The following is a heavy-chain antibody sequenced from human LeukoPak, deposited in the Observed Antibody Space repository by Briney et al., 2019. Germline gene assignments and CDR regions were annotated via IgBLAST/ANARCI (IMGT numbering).Heavy chain of an antibody. D-gene: IGHD6-19*01. Sequence: ASETLSLTCTVSGGSISSGGYYWSWIRQHPGKGLEWIGYIYYSGSTYYNPSLKSRVTISVDTSKNQFSLKLSSVTAADTAVYYCARSAVADPFDYWGQGTLVTVSS. J-gene: IGHJ4*02. CDR3: ARSAVADPFDY. V-gene: IGHV4-31*03. CDR2: IYYSGST. CDR1: GGSISSGGYY.